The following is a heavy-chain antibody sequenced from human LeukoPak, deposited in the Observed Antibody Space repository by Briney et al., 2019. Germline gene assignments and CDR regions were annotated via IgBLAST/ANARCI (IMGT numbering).Heavy chain of an antibody. CDR1: GGSISSYY. V-gene: IGHV4-4*07. Sequence: PSETLSLTCTVSGGSISSYYWSWIRQPAGKGLEWIGRIYTSGSTNYNPSLKSRVTISVDTSKNQFSLKLSSVTAADTAVYYCARARKTYYYDSSGYKFDYWGQGTLVTVSS. J-gene: IGHJ4*02. CDR2: IYTSGST. D-gene: IGHD3-22*01. CDR3: ARARKTYYYDSSGYKFDY.